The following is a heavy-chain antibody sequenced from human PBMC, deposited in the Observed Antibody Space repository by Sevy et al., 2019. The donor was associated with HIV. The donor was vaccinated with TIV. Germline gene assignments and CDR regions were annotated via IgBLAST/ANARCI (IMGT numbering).Heavy chain of an antibody. CDR1: GFAFSDHY. Sequence: GGSLRLSCAASGFAFSDHYVDWVRQAPGKGLEWVGRIRNRPNRYTTEYAASVEGRFTISKDDSRHLLYLQMNSLKTEDSAVYYCGRGPNGGVGGGQQICTYCLDVWGIRVTVTVSS. V-gene: IGHV3-72*01. J-gene: IGHJ6*03. CDR2: IRNRPNRYTT. CDR3: GRGPNGGVGGGQQICTYCLDV. D-gene: IGHD2-8*02.